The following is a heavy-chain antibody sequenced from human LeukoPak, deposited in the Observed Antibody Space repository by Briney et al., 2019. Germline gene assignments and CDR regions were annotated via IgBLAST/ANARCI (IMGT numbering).Heavy chain of an antibody. CDR1: GYTFSSYG. J-gene: IGHJ4*02. Sequence: EASVKVSCKASGYTFSSYGITWVRQAPGQGLEWMGWISAYNGDTNYAQKLQDRVTTNTDTSTRTAYMELRSLRSDDTAVYYCASNTGSDSSGYAYWGQGTLVTVSS. D-gene: IGHD3-22*01. CDR3: ASNTGSDSSGYAY. V-gene: IGHV1-18*01. CDR2: ISAYNGDT.